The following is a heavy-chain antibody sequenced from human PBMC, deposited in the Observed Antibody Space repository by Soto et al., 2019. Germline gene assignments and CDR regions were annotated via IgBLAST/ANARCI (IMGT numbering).Heavy chain of an antibody. CDR3: ARASSYLYNWNYDYYGMDV. CDR1: GGSISSGDYY. J-gene: IGHJ6*02. Sequence: PSETLSLTCTVSGGSISSGDYYWSWLRQPPGKGLEWIGYIYYSGSTYYNPSLKSRVTISVDTSKNQFSLKLSSVTAADTAVYYCARASSYLYNWNYDYYGMDVWGQGTTVTVSS. CDR2: IYYSGST. D-gene: IGHD1-20*01. V-gene: IGHV4-30-4*01.